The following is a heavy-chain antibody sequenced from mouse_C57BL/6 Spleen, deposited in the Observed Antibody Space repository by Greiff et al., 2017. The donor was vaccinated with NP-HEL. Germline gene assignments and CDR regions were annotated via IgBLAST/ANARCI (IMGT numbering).Heavy chain of an antibody. CDR3: ARGGLDYGNYFDY. Sequence: VQLQQSGAELVKPGASVKISCKASGYAFSSYWMNWVKQRPGKGLEWIGQIYPGDGDTNYNGKFKGKATLTADKSSSTAYMQLSSLTSEDSAVYFCARGGLDYGNYFDYWGQGTTLTVSS. CDR1: GYAFSSYW. D-gene: IGHD1-1*01. J-gene: IGHJ2*01. V-gene: IGHV1-80*01. CDR2: IYPGDGDT.